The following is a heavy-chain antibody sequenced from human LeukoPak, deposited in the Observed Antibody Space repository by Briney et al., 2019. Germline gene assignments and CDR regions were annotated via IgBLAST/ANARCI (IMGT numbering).Heavy chain of an antibody. CDR3: ARGANYGDYGLDAFDV. J-gene: IGHJ3*01. D-gene: IGHD4-17*01. V-gene: IGHV4-4*07. CDR1: GGSISSYY. Sequence: SETLSLTCTVSGGSISSYYWSWIRQPAGKGLEWIGRIYTSGSTNYNPSLKSRVTMSLDTSKNQFSLKLSSVTAADTAVYHCARGANYGDYGLDAFDVWGQGTMVTVSS. CDR2: IYTSGST.